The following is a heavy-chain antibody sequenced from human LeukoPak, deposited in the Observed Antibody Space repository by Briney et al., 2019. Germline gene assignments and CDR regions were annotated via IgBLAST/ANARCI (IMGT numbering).Heavy chain of an antibody. D-gene: IGHD4-11*01. CDR2: IYYSGST. V-gene: IGHV4-61*01. J-gene: IGHJ4*02. Sequence: SETLSLTCIVSGGSISSDSFYWGWIRQPPGKGLEWIGYIYYSGSTNYNPSLKSRVTISVDTYKNQFSLKLSSVTAADTAVYYCARDLSNWGQGMLVTVSS. CDR1: GGSISSDSFY. CDR3: ARDLSN.